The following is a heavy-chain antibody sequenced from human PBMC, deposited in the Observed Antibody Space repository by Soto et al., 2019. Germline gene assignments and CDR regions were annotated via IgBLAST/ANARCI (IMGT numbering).Heavy chain of an antibody. CDR1: GYTFNSYD. V-gene: IGHV1-8*01. CDR2: MNPNSGNT. Sequence: ASVKVSCKASGYTFNSYDINWVRQAKEQGLEWMGWMNPNSGNTGYAQKFQGRVTMTRNTSISTAYMELSSLRSEDTAVYYCATLLRYRGPYYYYYYMDVWGKGTTVTVSS. J-gene: IGHJ6*03. CDR3: ATLLRYRGPYYYYYYMDV. D-gene: IGHD3-9*01.